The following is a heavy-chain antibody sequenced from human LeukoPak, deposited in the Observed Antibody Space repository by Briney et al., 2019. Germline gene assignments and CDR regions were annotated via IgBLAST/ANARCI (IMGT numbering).Heavy chain of an antibody. CDR3: AKDENHFWSGYYSNYFDP. Sequence: GGSLRLSCAASGFTFSSYSMNWVRQAPGKGLEWVSSISSSSSYIYYADSVKGRFTISRDNAKNSLYLQMNSLRAEDTAVYYCAKDENHFWSGYYSNYFDPWGQGTLVTVSS. CDR1: GFTFSSYS. J-gene: IGHJ5*02. V-gene: IGHV3-21*01. CDR2: ISSSSSYI. D-gene: IGHD3-3*02.